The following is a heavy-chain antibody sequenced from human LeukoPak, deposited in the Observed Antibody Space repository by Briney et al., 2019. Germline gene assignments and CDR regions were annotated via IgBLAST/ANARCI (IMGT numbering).Heavy chain of an antibody. CDR1: GFTLSNYD. J-gene: IGHJ4*02. CDR3: ARRRYSSYRLDY. CDR2: IDIAGDT. V-gene: IGHV3-13*01. Sequence: GGSLRLSCAASGFTLSNYDMHWVRQATGEGLEWVSGIDIAGDTYYPGSVRGRFTISRENAENSLYLQMNSLRAGDTGVYYCARRRYSSYRLDYWGQGTLVTVSS. D-gene: IGHD6-19*01.